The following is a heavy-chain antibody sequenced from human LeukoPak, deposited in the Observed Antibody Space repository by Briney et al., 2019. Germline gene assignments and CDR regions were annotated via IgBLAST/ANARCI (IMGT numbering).Heavy chain of an antibody. CDR1: GFTFDDYA. CDR3: AKASVEMATITDFDC. J-gene: IGHJ4*02. Sequence: GGSLRLSCAASGFTFDDYAMHWVRQAPGKGLEWVSGISWNSGSVGYADSVKGRFTISRDNAKNSLYLQMNSLRAEDTALYYCAKASVEMATITDFDCWGQGTLVTVSS. CDR2: ISWNSGSV. V-gene: IGHV3-9*01. D-gene: IGHD5-24*01.